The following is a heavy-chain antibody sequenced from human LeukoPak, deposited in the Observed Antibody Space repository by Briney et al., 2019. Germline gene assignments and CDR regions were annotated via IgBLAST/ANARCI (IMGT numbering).Heavy chain of an antibody. Sequence: GASVKVSCKASGYTFTSYAMNWVRQAPGQGLEWMGWINTNTGNPTYAQGFTGRFVFSLDTSVSTAYLQISSLKAEDTAVYYCARDPLWFGEPAYYFDYWGQGTLVTVSS. CDR1: GYTFTSYA. J-gene: IGHJ4*02. CDR3: ARDPLWFGEPAYYFDY. CDR2: INTNTGNP. V-gene: IGHV7-4-1*02. D-gene: IGHD3-10*01.